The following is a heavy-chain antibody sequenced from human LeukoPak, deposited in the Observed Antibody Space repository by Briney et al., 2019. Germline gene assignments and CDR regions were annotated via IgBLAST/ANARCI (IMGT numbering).Heavy chain of an antibody. Sequence: GGSLRLSCAASGFTFSSYAMHWVRQAPGKGLEWVAVIPYDGSNKYYADSVKGRFTISRDNSKNTLYLQMNSLRAEDTAVYYCAKDIVVVPAAMPLPLDYWGQGTLVTVSS. V-gene: IGHV3-30*04. CDR3: AKDIVVVPAAMPLPLDY. CDR2: IPYDGSNK. J-gene: IGHJ4*02. D-gene: IGHD2-2*01. CDR1: GFTFSSYA.